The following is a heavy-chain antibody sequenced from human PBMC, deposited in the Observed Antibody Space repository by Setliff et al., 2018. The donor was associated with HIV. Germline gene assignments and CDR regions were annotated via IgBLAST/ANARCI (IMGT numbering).Heavy chain of an antibody. V-gene: IGHV4-61*02. CDR2: IYTSGST. J-gene: IGHJ4*01. Sequence: SETLSLTCTVSGVSINTGSFYWNWIRQPAGKGLEWIGRIYTSGSTSYTPSLKSRVSISVDTSKNQFSLRLNSVTATDTAMYYCARVAFYGPGSHDYFDHWGHGILVTVSS. CDR1: GVSINTGSFY. CDR3: ARVAFYGPGSHDYFDH. D-gene: IGHD3-10*01.